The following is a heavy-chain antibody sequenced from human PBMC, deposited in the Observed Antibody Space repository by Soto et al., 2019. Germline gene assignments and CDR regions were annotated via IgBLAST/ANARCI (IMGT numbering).Heavy chain of an antibody. V-gene: IGHV3-48*02. Sequence: PGGSLRLSCAASGCTFSSYIMNWVRQAPGKGLEWVSYISSSSTIYYADSVKGRFTISRDNAKNSLYLQMNSLRDEDTAVYYCAREWNPLNWFDPWGQGTLVTVS. CDR1: GCTFSSYI. D-gene: IGHD1-1*01. CDR3: AREWNPLNWFDP. J-gene: IGHJ5*02. CDR2: ISSSSTI.